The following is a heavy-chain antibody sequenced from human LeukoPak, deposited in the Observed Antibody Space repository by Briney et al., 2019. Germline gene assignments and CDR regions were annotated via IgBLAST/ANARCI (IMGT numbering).Heavy chain of an antibody. CDR2: IRHDGSNK. V-gene: IGHV3-30*02. D-gene: IGHD3-3*01. Sequence: GGSLRLSCAASGFIFSSYGINWVRQAPGKWLEWVSFIRHDGSNKYYADSVKGRFTISRDNSKNTVYLQMNSLRAEDMAVYYCAKGLTIFGVARDAFDTWGQGTMVTVSS. CDR3: AKGLTIFGVARDAFDT. CDR1: GFIFSSYG. J-gene: IGHJ3*02.